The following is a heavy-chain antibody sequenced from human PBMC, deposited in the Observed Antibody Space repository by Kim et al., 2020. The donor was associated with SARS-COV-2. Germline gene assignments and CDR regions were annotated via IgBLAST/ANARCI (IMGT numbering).Heavy chain of an antibody. D-gene: IGHD3-10*01. CDR1: GFTVSSNY. J-gene: IGHJ4*02. V-gene: IGHV3-53*01. Sequence: GGSLRLSCAASGFTVSSNYMSWVRQAPGKGLEWVSVIYSGGSTYYADSVKGRFTISRDNSKNTLYLQMNSLRAEDTAVYYCARTPSPWFGELLETTFDYWGQGTLVTVSS. CDR2: IYSGGST. CDR3: ARTPSPWFGELLETTFDY.